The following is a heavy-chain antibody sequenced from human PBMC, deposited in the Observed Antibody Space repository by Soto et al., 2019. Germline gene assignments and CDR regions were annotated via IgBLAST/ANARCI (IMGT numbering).Heavy chain of an antibody. D-gene: IGHD6-13*01. CDR3: AILIAAAGKPDFDY. V-gene: IGHV3-30*03. J-gene: IGHJ4*02. CDR1: GFTFSIYG. Sequence: GGSLRLSCAPSGFTFSIYGLHWVRQAPGKGLEWVAVISYDGSNKYYADSVKGRFTISRDNSKNTLYLQMNSLRAEDTAVYYCAILIAAAGKPDFDYWGQGT. CDR2: ISYDGSNK.